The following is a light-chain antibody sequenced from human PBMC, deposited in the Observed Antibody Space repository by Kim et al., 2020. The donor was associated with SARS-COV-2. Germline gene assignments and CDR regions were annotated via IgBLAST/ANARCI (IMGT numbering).Light chain of an antibody. CDR3: QQYGSSHMYT. Sequence: PGERATLSCRASQSVSSSYLAWYQQKPGQAPRLLIYGASSRATGIPDRFSGSGSGTDFTLTISRLEPEDFAVYYCQQYGSSHMYTFGQGTKLEI. J-gene: IGKJ2*01. V-gene: IGKV3-20*01. CDR2: GAS. CDR1: QSVSSSY.